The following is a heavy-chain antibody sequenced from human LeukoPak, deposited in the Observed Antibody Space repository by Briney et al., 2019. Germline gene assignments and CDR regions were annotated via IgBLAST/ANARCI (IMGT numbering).Heavy chain of an antibody. CDR3: ARVVMAYWYFDL. J-gene: IGHJ2*01. Sequence: SETLSLTCTVSGGSISSYYWSWIRQPPGKGLEWIGDIYYSGGTKYNPSLMSRVTISVDTSKNQFSLQLSSVTAADTAVYYCARVVMAYWYFDLWGRGTLVTVSS. CDR1: GGSISSYY. D-gene: IGHD2-21*01. CDR2: IYYSGGT. V-gene: IGHV4-59*01.